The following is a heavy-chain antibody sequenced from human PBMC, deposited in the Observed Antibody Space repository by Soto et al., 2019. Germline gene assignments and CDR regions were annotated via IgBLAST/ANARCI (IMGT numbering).Heavy chain of an antibody. CDR1: GFTFSSYW. J-gene: IGHJ4*02. Sequence: GGSLRLSCAASGFTFSSYWMHWVRQAPGKGLVWVSRINSDGSSTSYADSVKGRFTISGDNAKNTLYLQMNSLRAKDTAVYYCARDRQYYDFWSGYRDYWGQGTLVTVSS. CDR3: ARDRQYYDFWSGYRDY. D-gene: IGHD3-3*01. CDR2: INSDGSST. V-gene: IGHV3-74*01.